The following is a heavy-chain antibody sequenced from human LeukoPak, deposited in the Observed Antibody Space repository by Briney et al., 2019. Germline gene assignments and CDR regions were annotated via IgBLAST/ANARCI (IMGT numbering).Heavy chain of an antibody. CDR2: FDPEDGET. CDR3: ATYAVPAAAYYYYYYMDV. CDR1: GYTLTELS. D-gene: IGHD2-2*01. J-gene: IGHJ6*03. V-gene: IGHV1-24*01. Sequence: ASVKVSCKVSGYTLTELSMHWVRQAPGKGLEWMGGFDPEDGETIYAQEFQGRVTMTEDTSTDTAYMELSSLRSEDTAVYYCATYAVPAAAYYYYYYMDVWGKGTTVTVSS.